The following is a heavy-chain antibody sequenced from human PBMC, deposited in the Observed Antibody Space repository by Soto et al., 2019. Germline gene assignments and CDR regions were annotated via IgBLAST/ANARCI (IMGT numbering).Heavy chain of an antibody. V-gene: IGHV1-2*04. CDR3: ARVISSGYFGY. Sequence: ASVKVSCKASGYTFTGYYIHWVRQAPGQGLEWMGWINPNSGGTNYAQKFQGWVTMTRDTSISTAYMELSRLRSDDTAVYYCARVISSGYFGYWGQGTLVTVSS. J-gene: IGHJ4*02. D-gene: IGHD3-22*01. CDR1: GYTFTGYY. CDR2: INPNSGGT.